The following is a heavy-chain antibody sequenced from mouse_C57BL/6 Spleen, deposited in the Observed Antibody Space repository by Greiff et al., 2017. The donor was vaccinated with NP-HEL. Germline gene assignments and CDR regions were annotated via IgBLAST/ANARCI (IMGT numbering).Heavy chain of an antibody. CDR3: ARVIYYGNYVY. V-gene: IGHV1-61*01. D-gene: IGHD2-1*01. CDR2: IYPSDSET. Sequence: QVQLQQPGAELVRPGSSVKLSCKASGYTFTSYWMDWVKQRPGQGLEWIGNIYPSDSETHYNQKFKDKATLTVDKSSSTAYMQLSSLTSEDSAVYYCARVIYYGNYVYWGQGTTLTVSS. CDR1: GYTFTSYW. J-gene: IGHJ2*01.